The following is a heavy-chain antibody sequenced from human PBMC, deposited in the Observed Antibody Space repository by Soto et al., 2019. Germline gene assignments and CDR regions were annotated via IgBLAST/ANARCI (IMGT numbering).Heavy chain of an antibody. Sequence: QVQLVESGGGVVQPGRSLRLSCAASGLTFSSYAMHWVRQAPGKGLEWVAVISYDGSNKYYADSVKGRFTIYRDNSKKTMDLQMDSLRAEDTDVYYCALGRRETVYCSSTSCDVAVWDDYSKIGAFDIWGQGTMVTVSS. CDR1: GLTFSSYA. CDR2: ISYDGSNK. J-gene: IGHJ3*02. D-gene: IGHD2-2*01. V-gene: IGHV3-30-3*01. CDR3: ALGRRETVYCSSTSCDVAVWDDYSKIGAFDI.